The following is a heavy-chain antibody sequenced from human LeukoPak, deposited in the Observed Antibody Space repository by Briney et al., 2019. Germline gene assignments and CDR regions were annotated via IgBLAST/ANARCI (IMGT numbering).Heavy chain of an antibody. CDR1: GFTFITYW. Sequence: GGSLRLSCAASGFTFITYWMHWVRHAPGKGLVWVSRINSDGASTTYADSVKGRFTISRDNAKNTLYLQMNSLRADDTAMYYCARDTGYSNYDYWGQGTLVTVSS. CDR2: INSDGAST. D-gene: IGHD4-4*01. CDR3: ARDTGYSNYDY. J-gene: IGHJ4*02. V-gene: IGHV3-74*01.